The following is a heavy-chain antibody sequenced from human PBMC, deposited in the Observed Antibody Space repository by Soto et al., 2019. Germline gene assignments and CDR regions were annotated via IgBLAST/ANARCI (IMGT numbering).Heavy chain of an antibody. Sequence: QVQLQESGPGLVKPSGTLSLTCAVSGDSITNNNWWTWVRQPPGKGLEWVGEIHHRGSTNYAPSLRGRVAISLGQSTNQFSLILTSVTAADTAVYYCARENCLMGIPVAALDYWGQGSLVSVSS. CDR3: ARENCLMGIPVAALDY. D-gene: IGHD6-19*01. CDR1: GDSITNNNW. J-gene: IGHJ4*02. V-gene: IGHV4-4*02. CDR2: IHHRGST.